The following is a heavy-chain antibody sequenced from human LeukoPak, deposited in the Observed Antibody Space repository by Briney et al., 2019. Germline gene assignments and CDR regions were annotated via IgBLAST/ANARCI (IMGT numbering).Heavy chain of an antibody. CDR2: INSDGTTT. CDR3: ASDPYLANFWTGYPHY. CDR1: GFSCSNSW. J-gene: IGHJ4*02. Sequence: GGSLRLSSAASGFSCSNSWMHWVRQAPGKGLVWVSRINSDGTTTYYADSVKGRFTISRDNAKNTLFLQMNSLRPEDTALYYCASDPYLANFWTGYPHYWGQGTLVTVSS. D-gene: IGHD3/OR15-3a*01. V-gene: IGHV3-74*01.